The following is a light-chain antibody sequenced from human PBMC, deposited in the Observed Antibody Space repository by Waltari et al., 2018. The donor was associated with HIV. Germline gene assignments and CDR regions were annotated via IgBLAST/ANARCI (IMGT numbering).Light chain of an antibody. J-gene: IGLJ3*02. CDR2: EVN. Sequence: QSALTQPPSASGSPGQSVTLPCTGTSSDVGGYNYVSWYQQHPGKAPKLMISEVNKRPSGVPDRFSGSKSGNTASLTVSGLQAEDEADYYCSSYAGSNNWVFGGGTKLTVL. V-gene: IGLV2-8*01. CDR1: SSDVGGYNY. CDR3: SSYAGSNNWV.